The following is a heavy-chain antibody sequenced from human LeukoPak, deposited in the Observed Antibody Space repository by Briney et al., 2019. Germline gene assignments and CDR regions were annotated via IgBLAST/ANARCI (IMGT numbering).Heavy chain of an antibody. CDR3: AKEEQQFDYFDY. Sequence: QTGGSLRLSCAASGFTFSSYAMSWVRQAPGKGLEWVSAISGSGSSTYYADSVKGRFTISRDNSKNTLFLQMNSLRVEDTAVYYCAKEEQQFDYFDYWGQGTLVTVSS. D-gene: IGHD6-6*01. V-gene: IGHV3-23*01. J-gene: IGHJ4*02. CDR1: GFTFSSYA. CDR2: ISGSGSST.